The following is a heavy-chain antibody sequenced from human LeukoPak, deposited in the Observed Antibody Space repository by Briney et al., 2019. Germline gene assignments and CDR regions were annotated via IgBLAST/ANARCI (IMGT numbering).Heavy chain of an antibody. Sequence: ASVKVSCKASGYTFTGYYMHWVRQAPGQGLEWMGWINPNGGGTNYAQKFQGRVTMTRDTSISTAYMELSRLRSDDTAVYYCARSRWYYDSSGYTSWGQGTLVTVSS. CDR1: GYTFTGYY. D-gene: IGHD3-22*01. CDR2: INPNGGGT. CDR3: ARSRWYYDSSGYTS. J-gene: IGHJ4*02. V-gene: IGHV1-2*02.